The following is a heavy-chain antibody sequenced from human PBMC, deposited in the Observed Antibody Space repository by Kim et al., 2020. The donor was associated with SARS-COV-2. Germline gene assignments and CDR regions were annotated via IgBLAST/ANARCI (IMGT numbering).Heavy chain of an antibody. CDR3: SNDGMGTPGPAFDF. D-gene: IGHD5-18*01. CDR1: GFTFSSYA. J-gene: IGHJ4*01. CDR2: FTGSGGSD. Sequence: GGSLRLSCAASGFTFSSYAMSWVRQAPGKGLEWVSAFTGSGGSDFYADSEKGWFTISRDTSNTPLHLQINSITADDTADYYCSNDGMGTPGPAFDFWGQG. V-gene: IGHV3-23*01.